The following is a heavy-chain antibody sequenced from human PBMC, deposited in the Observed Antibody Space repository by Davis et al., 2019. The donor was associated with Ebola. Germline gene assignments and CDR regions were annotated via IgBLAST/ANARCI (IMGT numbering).Heavy chain of an antibody. V-gene: IGHV3-30*18. D-gene: IGHD2-15*01. J-gene: IGHJ6*02. Sequence: PGGSLRLSCAASGFTFSSYGMHWVRQAPGKGLEWVAVISYDGSNKYYADSVKGRFTISRDNSKNTLYLQMNSLRAEDTAVYYCAKDGLVVAALYYGMDVWGQGTTVTVSS. CDR2: ISYDGSNK. CDR1: GFTFSSYG. CDR3: AKDGLVVAALYYGMDV.